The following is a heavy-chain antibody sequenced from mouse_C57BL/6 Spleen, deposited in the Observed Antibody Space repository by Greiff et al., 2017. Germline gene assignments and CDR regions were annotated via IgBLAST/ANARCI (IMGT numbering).Heavy chain of an antibody. V-gene: IGHV5-9*01. D-gene: IGHD2-4*01. CDR3: ARPRIYYDYDGAWFAY. J-gene: IGHJ3*01. Sequence: VQVVESGGGLVKPGGSLKLSCAASGFTFSSYTMSWVRQTPEKRLEWVATISGGGGNTYYPDSVKGRFTISRDNAKNTLYLQMSRLRSEDTALYYCARPRIYYDYDGAWFAYWGQGTLVTVSA. CDR1: GFTFSSYT. CDR2: ISGGGGNT.